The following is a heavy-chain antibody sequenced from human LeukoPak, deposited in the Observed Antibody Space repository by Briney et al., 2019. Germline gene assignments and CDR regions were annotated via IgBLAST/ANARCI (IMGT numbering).Heavy chain of an antibody. V-gene: IGHV3-53*01. J-gene: IGHJ4*02. CDR3: ARGNYDILTGYYPY. Sequence: GGSLRLSCAASGFTVSCNYMSWVRQAPGKGLEWVSVIYSGGSTYYADSVKGRFTISRDNSKNTLYLQMNSLRAEDTAVYYCARGNYDILTGYYPYWGQGTLVTVSS. CDR1: GFTVSCNY. CDR2: IYSGGST. D-gene: IGHD3-9*01.